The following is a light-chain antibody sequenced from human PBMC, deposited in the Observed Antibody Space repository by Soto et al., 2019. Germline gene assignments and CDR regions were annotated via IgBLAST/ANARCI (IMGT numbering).Light chain of an antibody. J-gene: IGLJ1*01. CDR3: SLYTSENTYV. Sequence: QSVLTQPPSASGSPGQSVTISCTGAGTDVGQYNYVSWYQQHPGKAPKLIIYEASNRPSGVPDRFSGSKSGNTASLTISGLQAADEADYYCSLYTSENTYVFGTGTKV. CDR1: GTDVGQYNY. CDR2: EAS. V-gene: IGLV2-18*01.